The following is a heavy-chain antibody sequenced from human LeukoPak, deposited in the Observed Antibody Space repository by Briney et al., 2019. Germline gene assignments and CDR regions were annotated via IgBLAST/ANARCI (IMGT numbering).Heavy chain of an antibody. CDR1: GFTFSSYA. CDR2: ISFDGSNK. D-gene: IGHD2-21*01. CDR3: AREYCGGECYSGVDY. J-gene: IGHJ4*02. V-gene: IGHV3-30*04. Sequence: GGSLRLSCAASGFTFSSYAMHWVRQAPGKGLEWGAVISFDGSNKYYADSVRGRFTVSRDNSKNTLYLQVNSLRAEDTALYHCAREYCGGECYSGVDYWGQGTLVTVSS.